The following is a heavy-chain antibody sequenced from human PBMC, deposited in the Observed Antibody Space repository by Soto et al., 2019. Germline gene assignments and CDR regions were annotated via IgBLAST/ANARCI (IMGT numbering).Heavy chain of an antibody. CDR3: AKDRSGYYHSYFDY. CDR2: ISGSGGST. J-gene: IGHJ4*02. Sequence: VGSLRLSCAASGFTFSSYAMSWVRQAPGKGLEWVSAISGSGGSTYYADSVKGRFTISRDNSKNTLYLQMNSLRAEDTAVYYCAKDRSGYYHSYFDYWGQGTLVTVSS. CDR1: GFTFSSYA. V-gene: IGHV3-23*01. D-gene: IGHD3-22*01.